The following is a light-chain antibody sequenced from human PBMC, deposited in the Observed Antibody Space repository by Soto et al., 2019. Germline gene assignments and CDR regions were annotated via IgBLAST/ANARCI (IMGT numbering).Light chain of an antibody. CDR2: GAS. Sequence: EIVLMQSPGTLSLSPGERATLSCRASQSVSNNYVAWYQQKPGQAPRLLIAGASSRATGIPDRFSGSGSGTDFTLTISRLEPEDFPVYYCQQYGSSPPLTFGGGTKVEIK. V-gene: IGKV3-20*01. CDR1: QSVSNNY. CDR3: QQYGSSPPLT. J-gene: IGKJ4*02.